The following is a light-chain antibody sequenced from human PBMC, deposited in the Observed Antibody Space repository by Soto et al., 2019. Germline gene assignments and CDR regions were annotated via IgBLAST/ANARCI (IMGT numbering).Light chain of an antibody. V-gene: IGKV3-15*01. J-gene: IGKJ4*01. CDR3: QQYGSSPPLS. CDR2: GAS. CDR1: QSISSN. Sequence: EIVMTQSPATLYVSPGERATLSCRASQSISSNLAWYQQKPGQAPRLLFYGASTRATGLPARFSGTGSGTEFTLTISRLEPEDFAVYYCQQYGSSPPLSFGGGTKVDI.